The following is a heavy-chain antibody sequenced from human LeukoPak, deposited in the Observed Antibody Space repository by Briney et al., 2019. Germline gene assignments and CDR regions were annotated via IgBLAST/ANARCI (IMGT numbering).Heavy chain of an antibody. Sequence: ASVKVSCKASGYTFTGYYMHWVRQAPGQGLEWMGRINPNSGGTNYAQKFQGRVTMTRDTSISTAYMELSRLRSDDTAVYYCARDEPYCTNGVCYTGDLDDYWGQGTLVTVSS. V-gene: IGHV1-2*06. J-gene: IGHJ4*02. CDR3: ARDEPYCTNGVCYTGDLDDY. D-gene: IGHD2-8*01. CDR2: INPNSGGT. CDR1: GYTFTGYY.